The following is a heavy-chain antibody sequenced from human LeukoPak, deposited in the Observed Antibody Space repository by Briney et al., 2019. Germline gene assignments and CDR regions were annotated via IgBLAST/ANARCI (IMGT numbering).Heavy chain of an antibody. CDR1: GYTLTELS. CDR3: AADSSGWAYYFDY. D-gene: IGHD6-19*01. J-gene: IGHJ4*02. Sequence: GASVKVSCKVSGYTLTELSMHWVRQAPGKGLEWMGGFDPEDGETIYAQKFQGRVTMTEDTSTGTAYMELSSLRSEDTAVYYCAADSSGWAYYFDYWGQGTLVTVSS. V-gene: IGHV1-24*01. CDR2: FDPEDGET.